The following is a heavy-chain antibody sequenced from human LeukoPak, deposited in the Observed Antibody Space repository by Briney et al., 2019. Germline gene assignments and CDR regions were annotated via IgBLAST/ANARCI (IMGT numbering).Heavy chain of an antibody. Sequence: GGSLRLSCAASGFTFSSYAMSWIRQAPGKGLEWVSYISSSGSTIYYADSVKGRFTISRDNAKNSLYLQMNSLRAEDTAVYYCARDLHMYYYDSSGHGAFDYWGQGTLVTVSS. V-gene: IGHV3-11*01. J-gene: IGHJ4*02. CDR1: GFTFSSYA. CDR3: ARDLHMYYYDSSGHGAFDY. CDR2: ISSSGSTI. D-gene: IGHD3-22*01.